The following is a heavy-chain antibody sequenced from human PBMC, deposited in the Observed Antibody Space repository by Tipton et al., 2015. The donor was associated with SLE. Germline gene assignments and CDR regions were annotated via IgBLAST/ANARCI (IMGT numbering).Heavy chain of an antibody. J-gene: IGHJ6*03. V-gene: IGHV3-48*03. CDR1: GFTFSSYE. CDR2: ISSSGSTI. Sequence: SLRLSCAASGFTFSSYEMNWVRQAPGKGLEWVSYISSSGSTIYYADSVKGRFTISRDNAKNSLYLQMNSLRAEDTAVYYCASLGIGSSWSYYYYYYMDVWGQGTTVTVAS. CDR3: ASLGIGSSWSYYYYYYMDV. D-gene: IGHD6-13*01.